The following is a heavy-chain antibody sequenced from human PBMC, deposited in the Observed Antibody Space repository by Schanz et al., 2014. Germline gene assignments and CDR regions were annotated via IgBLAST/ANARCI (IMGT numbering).Heavy chain of an antibody. CDR1: GFSIRNHD. CDR3: ARGTDWNLHY. CDR2: IGTAGDT. Sequence: EVQLVESGGGLVQPGGSLRLSCAASGFSIRNHDMHWVRQATGAGLEWVAAIGTAGDTFYLDSVKGRFTVSRDSGQISLYLQMNSLRAGDTAVYYCARGTDWNLHYWGQGALVTVSS. J-gene: IGHJ4*02. D-gene: IGHD1-1*01. V-gene: IGHV3-13*04.